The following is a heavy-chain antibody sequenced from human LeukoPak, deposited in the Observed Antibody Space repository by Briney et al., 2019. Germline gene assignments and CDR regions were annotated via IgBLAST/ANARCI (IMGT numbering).Heavy chain of an antibody. V-gene: IGHV3-21*01. CDR1: GFPFSNFG. Sequence: GSLRLSCTASGFPFSNFGINWVRQAPGKGLEWVSCMDRHTHIYYADSVRGRFTISSDTAKNSVYLQMNSLTVEDSAVYYCVGDPTTNRFQFFQYWGQGALVTVSS. D-gene: IGHD1-14*01. J-gene: IGHJ4*02. CDR3: VGDPTTNRFQFFQY. CDR2: MDRHTHI.